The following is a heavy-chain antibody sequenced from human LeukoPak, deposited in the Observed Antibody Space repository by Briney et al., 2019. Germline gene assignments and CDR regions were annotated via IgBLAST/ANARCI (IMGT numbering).Heavy chain of an antibody. J-gene: IGHJ4*02. CDR3: ARGYCSSTSCYTGNYYFDY. Sequence: SVKVSCKASGGTFSSYAISWVRQAPGQGLEWMGGIIPIFGTANYAQKFQGRVTITADESTSTAYMELSRLRSEDTAVYYCARGYCSSTSCYTGNYYFDYWGQGTLVTVSS. CDR2: IIPIFGTA. V-gene: IGHV1-69*01. CDR1: GGTFSSYA. D-gene: IGHD2-2*02.